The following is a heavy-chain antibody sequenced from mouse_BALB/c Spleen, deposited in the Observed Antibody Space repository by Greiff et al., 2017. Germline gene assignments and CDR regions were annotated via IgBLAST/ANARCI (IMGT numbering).Heavy chain of an antibody. J-gene: IGHJ2*01. CDR3: ARLSTHDY. CDR2: IRNKANGYTT. Sequence: EVKVVESGGGLVQPGGSLRLSCATSGFTFTDYYMSWVRQPPGKALEWLGFIRNKANGYTTEYSASVKGRFTISRDNSQSILYLQMNTLRAEDSATYYCARLSTHDYWGQGTTLTVSS. CDR1: GFTFTDYY. V-gene: IGHV7-3*02. D-gene: IGHD2-1*01.